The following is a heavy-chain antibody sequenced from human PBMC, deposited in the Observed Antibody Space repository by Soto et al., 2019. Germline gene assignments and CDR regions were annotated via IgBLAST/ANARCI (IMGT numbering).Heavy chain of an antibody. CDR1: GFTFSSYS. CDR2: ISSSSSTI. CDR3: AREDYDFWGGYSPQCFDY. V-gene: IGHV3-48*01. J-gene: IGHJ4*02. D-gene: IGHD3-3*01. Sequence: GGSLRLSCAASGFTFSSYSMNWVRQAPGKGLEWVSYISSSSSTIYYADSVKGRFTISRDNAKNSLYLQMNSLRAEDTAVYYCAREDYDFWGGYSPQCFDYWGQGTLVTVSS.